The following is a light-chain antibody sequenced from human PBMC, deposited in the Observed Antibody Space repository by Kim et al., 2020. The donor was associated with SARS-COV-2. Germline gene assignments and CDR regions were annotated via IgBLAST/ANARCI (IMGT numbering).Light chain of an antibody. CDR1: QSVSSLY. V-gene: IGKV3-20*01. CDR2: ATS. J-gene: IGKJ2*01. CDR3: QHCDDRAVMYS. Sequence: DILLTQSPGTLSLSPGDRATLSCRASQSVSSLYLAWYQQKPGQAPRLLIYATSSRATGIPDRFSGSGSGTDFTLSISRLEPEDFAVYYCQHCDDRAVMYSFGQGTKLEI.